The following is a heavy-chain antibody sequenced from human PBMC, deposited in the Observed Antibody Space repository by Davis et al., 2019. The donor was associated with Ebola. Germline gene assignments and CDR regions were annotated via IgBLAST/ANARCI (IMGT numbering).Heavy chain of an antibody. CDR1: GGSIRNGGYY. V-gene: IGHV4-31*03. D-gene: IGHD3-3*01. CDR2: IYHSGSA. CDR3: ARAGAYYDSWNGYIANHFDD. J-gene: IGHJ4*02. Sequence: LSCSVSGGSIRNGGYYWSWIRQHPGKGLEWIGNIYHSGSAHYNPSLKSRLTLSVDTSKNQFSLWLASVTAADTAVYYCARAGAYYDSWNGYIANHFDDWGQGTLVTVSS.